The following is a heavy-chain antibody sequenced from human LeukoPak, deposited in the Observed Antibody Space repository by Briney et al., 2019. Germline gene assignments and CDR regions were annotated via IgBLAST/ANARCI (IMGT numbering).Heavy chain of an antibody. J-gene: IGHJ4*02. CDR3: ARVGYSNSYDY. D-gene: IGHD4-11*01. Sequence: GASVKVSCKASGYTFTNFDINWVRQATGQGLEWMGWMNPNTGNAGYAQKFQDRVTITWDASIRTAYMDLSSLRSEGTAVYYCARVGYSNSYDYWGQGTLVTVSS. CDR2: MNPNTGNA. CDR1: GYTFTNFD. V-gene: IGHV1-8*03.